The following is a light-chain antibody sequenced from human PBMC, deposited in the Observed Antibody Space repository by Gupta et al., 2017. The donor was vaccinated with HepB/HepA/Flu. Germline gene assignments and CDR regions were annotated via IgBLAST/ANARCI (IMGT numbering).Light chain of an antibody. Sequence: DIVITQSPLSLPVTPGEPASISCRSSQRLLHSNGDNYLDWYLQKPGQSPQLLIYWGSNRASGVPDRFSGSGSGTDFTFKISRVEAEDVGVYYCMQALQTPITFGQGTRLEIK. CDR3: MQALQTPIT. CDR2: WGS. J-gene: IGKJ5*01. CDR1: QRLLHSNGDNY. V-gene: IGKV2-28*01.